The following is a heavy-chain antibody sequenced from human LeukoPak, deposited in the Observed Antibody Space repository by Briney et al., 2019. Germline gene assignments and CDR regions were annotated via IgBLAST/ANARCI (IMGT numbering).Heavy chain of an antibody. D-gene: IGHD5-12*01. CDR2: SNPNSGCA. J-gene: IGHJ4*02. Sequence: GSSVKVSCKASGYTVTPSYMHWGRQAPGQGLEWMGWSNPNSGCAKYAPKLQRRGAMTSDPSTSTANMDLCRLRSDDTAVYYCATPERGYSGYDFGSWGQGALVTVAS. V-gene: IGHV1-2*02. CDR3: ATPERGYSGYDFGS. CDR1: GYTVTPSY.